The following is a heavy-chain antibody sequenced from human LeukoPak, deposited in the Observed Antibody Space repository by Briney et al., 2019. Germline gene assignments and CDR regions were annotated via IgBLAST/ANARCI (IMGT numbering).Heavy chain of an antibody. CDR2: ISSSSSSYT. CDR3: ARGYGSYYAFDY. Sequence: PGGSLRLSCAASGFTFSDYYMSWIRQAPGKGQEWVSYISSSSSSYTNYADSVKGRFTISRDNAKNSLYLKMNSLRAEDTAVYYCARGYGSYYAFDYWGQGTLVTVSS. D-gene: IGHD1-26*01. V-gene: IGHV3-11*05. CDR1: GFTFSDYY. J-gene: IGHJ4*02.